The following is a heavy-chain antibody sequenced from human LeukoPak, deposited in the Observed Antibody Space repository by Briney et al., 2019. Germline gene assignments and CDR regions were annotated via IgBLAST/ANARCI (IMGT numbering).Heavy chain of an antibody. V-gene: IGHV3-23*01. CDR1: GVTFKNYV. J-gene: IGHJ4*02. Sequence: GGSLRLSCAASGVTFKNYVMSWVRQAPGKGLEWVSGISGSGDSTYYADSVKGRFTISRDNSKNTLYLQMNSLRAEDTAVYYCAKDRYQLLYLFDYWGQGTLVTVSS. CDR3: AKDRYQLLYLFDY. D-gene: IGHD2-2*02. CDR2: ISGSGDST.